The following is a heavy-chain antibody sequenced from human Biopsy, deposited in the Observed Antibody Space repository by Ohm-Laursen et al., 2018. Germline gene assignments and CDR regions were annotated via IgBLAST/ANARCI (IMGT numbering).Heavy chain of an antibody. CDR1: GYTFTSYA. V-gene: IGHV1-18*01. J-gene: IGHJ4*02. Sequence: ASVKVSCKASGYTFTSYAISWVRQAPGQGLEWMGWSSGYNGKTNYAQKFQGRLIMTTDTSTSTAYMDLRSLRSEDTAVYYCAADINVWNVNYWGQGTQVTVSS. D-gene: IGHD1-1*01. CDR2: SSGYNGKT. CDR3: AADINVWNVNY.